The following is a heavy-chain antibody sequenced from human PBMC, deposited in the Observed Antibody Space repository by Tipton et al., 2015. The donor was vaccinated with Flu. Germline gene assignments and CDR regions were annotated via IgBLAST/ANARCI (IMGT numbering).Heavy chain of an antibody. V-gene: IGHV4-4*07. D-gene: IGHD4-17*01. CDR1: GGSISTSY. CDR2: ISTSGST. Sequence: TLSLTCTVSGGSISTSYWSWIRQPAGKGLEWIGRISTSGSTNYNASLESRVTMSRDTSKNHFSLKLSSVTAADTAVYYCARRKTVTTRLTYFDYWGQGTLVTVSS. J-gene: IGHJ4*02. CDR3: ARRKTVTTRLTYFDY.